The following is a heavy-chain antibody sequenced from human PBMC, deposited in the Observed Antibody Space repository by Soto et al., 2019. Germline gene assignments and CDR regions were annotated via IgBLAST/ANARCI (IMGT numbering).Heavy chain of an antibody. J-gene: IGHJ4*02. Sequence: GGSLRLSCAASGFTFSRYSMNWVRQAPGKGLEWVSSISSTTNYIYYADSMKGRFTVSRDNAKNSVYLDMNSLRAEDTAVYYCAREYEDLTSNFDYWGQGTLVTVSS. CDR1: GFTFSRYS. V-gene: IGHV3-21*01. D-gene: IGHD3-3*01. CDR3: AREYEDLTSNFDY. CDR2: ISSTTNYI.